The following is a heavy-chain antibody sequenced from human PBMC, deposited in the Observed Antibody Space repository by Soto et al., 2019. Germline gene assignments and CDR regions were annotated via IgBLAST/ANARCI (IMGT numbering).Heavy chain of an antibody. CDR3: ARPVPHLLELAAAGDNWFDP. CDR1: GGSISSSSYY. Sequence: SETLSLTCTVSGGSISSSSYYWGWIRQPPGKGLEWIGSIYYSGSTYYNPSLKSRVTISVDTSKNQFSLKLSSVTAADTAVYYCARPVPHLLELAAAGDNWFDPWGQGTLVAVSS. D-gene: IGHD6-13*01. CDR2: IYYSGST. V-gene: IGHV4-39*01. J-gene: IGHJ5*02.